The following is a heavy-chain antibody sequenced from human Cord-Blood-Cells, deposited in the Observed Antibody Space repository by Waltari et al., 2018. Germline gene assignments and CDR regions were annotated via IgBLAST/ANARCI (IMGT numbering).Heavy chain of an antibody. CDR1: GFTFSSYG. CDR3: ARDRNSGSGSYYY. D-gene: IGHD1-26*01. J-gene: IGHJ4*02. V-gene: IGHV3-33*01. Sequence: QVQLVESGGGVVQPGRSLRLPCAASGFTFSSYGMHWVRQAPGKGLEWVAVIWYDGSNKYYADSVKGRFTISRDNSKNTLYLQMNSLRAEDTAVYYCARDRNSGSGSYYYWGQGTLVTVSS. CDR2: IWYDGSNK.